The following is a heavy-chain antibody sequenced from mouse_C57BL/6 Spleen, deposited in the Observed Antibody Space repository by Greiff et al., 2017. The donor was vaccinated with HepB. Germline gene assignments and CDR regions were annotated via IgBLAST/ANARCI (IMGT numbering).Heavy chain of an antibody. CDR1: GFTFSDYG. CDR2: ISNLAYSI. J-gene: IGHJ1*03. D-gene: IGHD1-1*01. CDR3: ARKGDYYGSSYWYFDV. Sequence: EVQLVESGGGLVQPGGSLKLSCAASGFTFSDYGMAWVRQAPRKGPEWVAFISNLAYSIYYADTVTGRFIISRENAKNTLYLEMSSLRSEDTAMYYCARKGDYYGSSYWYFDVWGTGTTVTVSS. V-gene: IGHV5-15*01.